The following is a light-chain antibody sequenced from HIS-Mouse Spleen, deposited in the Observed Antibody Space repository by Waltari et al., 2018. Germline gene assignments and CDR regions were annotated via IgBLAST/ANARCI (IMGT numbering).Light chain of an antibody. CDR1: SGHSSYI. CDR3: ETWDNNTHV. V-gene: IGLV4-60*03. CDR2: LEGSGSY. Sequence: QPVLTQSSSASASLGSSVKLTCTLSSGHSSYIIAWHQQQPGKAPRYLMKLEGSGSYNKGSGVPDRFSGSSSGADRYLTISNLQSEDEADYYCETWDNNTHVFGTGTKVTVL. J-gene: IGLJ1*01.